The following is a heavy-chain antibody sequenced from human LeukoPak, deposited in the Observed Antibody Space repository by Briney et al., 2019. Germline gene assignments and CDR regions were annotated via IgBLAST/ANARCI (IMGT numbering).Heavy chain of an antibody. CDR2: ISHDENNK. V-gene: IGHV3-30*18. CDR1: GFTFSSYG. D-gene: IGHD6-13*01. CDR3: AKARRERWYGDAFDI. Sequence: GRSLRLSCAASGFTFSSYGMHWVRQAPGKGLEWVTVISHDENNKYYADSVKGRFTVSRDNSKNTLDLQMNSLRPEDTAVYYCAKARRERWYGDAFDIGGQGTMVTVSS. J-gene: IGHJ3*02.